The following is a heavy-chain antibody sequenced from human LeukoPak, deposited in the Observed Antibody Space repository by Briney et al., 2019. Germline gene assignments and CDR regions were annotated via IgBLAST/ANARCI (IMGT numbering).Heavy chain of an antibody. CDR1: GYSISSGYY. CDR3: ARDRDFWSGYYDNYSPSYYFDY. J-gene: IGHJ4*02. Sequence: PSETLSLTCTVSGYSISSGYYWGWIRQPPGKGPEWIGSIYHSGSTYYNPSLKSRVTISVDTSKNQFSLKLSSVTAADTAVYYCARDRDFWSGYYDNYSPSYYFDYWGQGTLVTVSS. CDR2: IYHSGST. V-gene: IGHV4-38-2*02. D-gene: IGHD3-3*01.